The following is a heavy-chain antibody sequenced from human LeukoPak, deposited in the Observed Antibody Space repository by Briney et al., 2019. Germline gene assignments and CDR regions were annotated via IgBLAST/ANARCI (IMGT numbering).Heavy chain of an antibody. CDR2: IRSKAYGGTT. CDR3: TRDSSSWYRGFFDY. D-gene: IGHD6-13*01. J-gene: IGHJ4*02. CDR1: GFTFGDYA. Sequence: PGGSLRLSCTASGFTFGDYAMSWVRQAPGKGLEWVGFIRSKAYGGTTEYAASVKGRFTISRDDSKSIAYLQINSLKTEDTAVYYCTRDSSSWYRGFFDYWGQGTLVTVSS. V-gene: IGHV3-49*04.